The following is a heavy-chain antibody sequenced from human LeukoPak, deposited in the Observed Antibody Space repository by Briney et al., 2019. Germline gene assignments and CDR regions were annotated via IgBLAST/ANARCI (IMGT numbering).Heavy chain of an antibody. J-gene: IGHJ5*02. V-gene: IGHV4-34*01. Sequence: SETLSLTCAVYGGSFSGYYWNWIRQPPGKGLEWIGEINHSGSTNYNPSLKSRVTISVDTSKNQFSLKLSSVTAADTAVYYCARPSYSSSSWWFDPWGQGTLVTVSS. D-gene: IGHD6-6*01. CDR1: GGSFSGYY. CDR2: INHSGST. CDR3: ARPSYSSSSWWFDP.